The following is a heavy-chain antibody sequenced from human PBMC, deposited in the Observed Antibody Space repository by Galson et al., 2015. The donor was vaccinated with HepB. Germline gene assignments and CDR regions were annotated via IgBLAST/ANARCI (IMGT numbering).Heavy chain of an antibody. V-gene: IGHV3-7*03. J-gene: IGHJ3*02. CDR3: ARVIDSSGYYRSHDAFDI. CDR2: IKQDGSEK. Sequence: SLRLSCAASGFTFSSYWMSWVRQAPGKGLEWVANIKQDGSEKYYVDSVKGRFTISRDNAKNSLYLQMNSLRAEDTAVYYCARVIDSSGYYRSHDAFDIWGQGTMVTVSS. CDR1: GFTFSSYW. D-gene: IGHD3-22*01.